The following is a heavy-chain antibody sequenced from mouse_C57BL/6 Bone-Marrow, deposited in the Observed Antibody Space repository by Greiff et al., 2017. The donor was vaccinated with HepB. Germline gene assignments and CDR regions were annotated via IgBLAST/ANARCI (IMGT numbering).Heavy chain of an antibody. Sequence: EVKLVESGGGLVKPGGSLKLSCAASGFTFSSYAMSWVRQTPEKRLEWVATISDGGSYTYYPDNVKGRFTISRDNAKNNLYLQMSHLKSEDTAMYYCARDEGQLRLRGMDYWGQGTSVTVSS. CDR1: GFTFSSYA. J-gene: IGHJ4*01. V-gene: IGHV5-4*01. CDR3: ARDEGQLRLRGMDY. D-gene: IGHD3-2*02. CDR2: ISDGGSYT.